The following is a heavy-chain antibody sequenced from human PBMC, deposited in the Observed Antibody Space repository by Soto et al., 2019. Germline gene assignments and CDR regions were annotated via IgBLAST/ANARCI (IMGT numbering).Heavy chain of an antibody. CDR2: TYYKSKWNN. V-gene: IGHV6-1*01. CDR3: TGITWFRGMDV. Sequence: SQTLSLTCVISGDSVSSNSAGWNWIRQSPSRGLEWLGRTYYKSKWNNDYALSVKSRITINPDTSKNQFSLHLYSVTPEDTAVYYCTGITWFRGMDVWGQGTPVTVSS. J-gene: IGHJ6*02. CDR1: GDSVSSNSAG. D-gene: IGHD3-10*01.